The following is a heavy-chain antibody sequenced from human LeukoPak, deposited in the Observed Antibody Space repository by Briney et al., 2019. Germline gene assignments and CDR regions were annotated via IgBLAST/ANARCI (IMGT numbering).Heavy chain of an antibody. CDR1: GFTVSSNY. Sequence: GGSLRLSCAASGFTVSSNYMSWVRQVPGKGLEWVSVIYSGGTTYYADSVKGRFTISRDNSKNTLHLQMNSLRAEDTAVYYCARDQYSYAHAAHWGQGTLVTVSS. D-gene: IGHD5-18*01. J-gene: IGHJ4*02. CDR2: IYSGGTT. V-gene: IGHV3-66*01. CDR3: ARDQYSYAHAAH.